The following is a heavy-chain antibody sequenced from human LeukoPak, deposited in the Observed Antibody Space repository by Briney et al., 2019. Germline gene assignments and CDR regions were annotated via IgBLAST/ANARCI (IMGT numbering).Heavy chain of an antibody. CDR2: ISGSGSST. CDR1: GFTFSRYA. CDR3: AKRPGTYYYGSGTYYPFDY. V-gene: IGHV3-23*01. D-gene: IGHD3-10*01. Sequence: GGSLRLSCAASGFTFSRYAMNWVRQAPGKGLEWVSGISGSGSSTYYADSVKGRFTISRDNSKNTLYLQMNSLRAEDTAVYFCAKRPGTYYYGSGTYYPFDYWGQGTLVTVSS. J-gene: IGHJ4*02.